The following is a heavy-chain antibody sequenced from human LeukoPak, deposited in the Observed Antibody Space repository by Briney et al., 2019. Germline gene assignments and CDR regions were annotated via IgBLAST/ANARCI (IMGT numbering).Heavy chain of an antibody. D-gene: IGHD5-18*01. CDR1: GFTVSSNY. CDR2: IYSGGST. V-gene: IGHV3-66*01. J-gene: IGHJ4*02. CDR3: ARGYSHGYARYFDY. Sequence: GGSLRLSCAASGFTVSSNYMSWVRQAPGKGLEWASVIYSGGSTYYADSVKGRFTISRDNSKNTLYLQMNSLRAEDTAVYYCARGYSHGYARYFDYWGQGTLVTVSS.